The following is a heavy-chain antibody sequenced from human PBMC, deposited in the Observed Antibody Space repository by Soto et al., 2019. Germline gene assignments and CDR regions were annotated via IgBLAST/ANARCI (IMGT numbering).Heavy chain of an antibody. CDR1: GGSISSGDHY. V-gene: IGHV4-30-4*08. CDR2: IYYSGRT. CDR3: ARDVSQYYQTSKGYWFDP. Sequence: PSETLSLTCTVSGGSISSGDHYWSWIRQPPGRGLEWIGYIYYSGRTYYNPSLKSRLTISVDTSKNQFSLKLSSVTAADTAVYYCARDVSQYYQTSKGYWFDPWGQGTLVTVSS. D-gene: IGHD2-2*01. J-gene: IGHJ5*02.